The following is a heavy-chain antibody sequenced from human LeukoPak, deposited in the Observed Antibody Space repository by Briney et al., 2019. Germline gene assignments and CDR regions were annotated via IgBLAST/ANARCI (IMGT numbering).Heavy chain of an antibody. Sequence: PGGSLRLSCAASGFTFSSYWMSWVRQAPGKGLEWVANIKQDGSEKYYVDSVKGRFTISRDNAKNSLYLQMNSLGAEDTAVYYCARGQDHGYFDYWGQGTLVTVSS. CDR2: IKQDGSEK. D-gene: IGHD1-14*01. CDR1: GFTFSSYW. CDR3: ARGQDHGYFDY. V-gene: IGHV3-7*01. J-gene: IGHJ4*02.